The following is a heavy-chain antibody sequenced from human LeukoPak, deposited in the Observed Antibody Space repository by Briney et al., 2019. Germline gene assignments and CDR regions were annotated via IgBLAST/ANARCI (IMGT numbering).Heavy chain of an antibody. J-gene: IGHJ6*03. CDR2: IKQDGSEK. D-gene: IGHD3-9*01. Sequence: PGGSLRLSCAASGFTFSSDWMSWVRAAPGGGLERVANIKQDGSEKYSVDSVKGRFTISRDNAKNSLYLQMHSLRAEDTAVYYCARAEKVEYYDILTGYHYYYYYMDVWGKGTTVTVSS. CDR1: GFTFSSDW. V-gene: IGHV3-7*01. CDR3: ARAEKVEYYDILTGYHYYYYYMDV.